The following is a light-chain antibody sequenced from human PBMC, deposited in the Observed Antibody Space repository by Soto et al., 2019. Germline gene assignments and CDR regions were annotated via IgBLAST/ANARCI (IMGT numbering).Light chain of an antibody. V-gene: IGLV1-44*01. J-gene: IGLJ2*01. CDR1: SSNIGSYT. CDR2: SNN. Sequence: QPVLTQPPSASGTPGQRVTISCSGSSSNIGSYTVNWYQQLPGTTPKLLIYSNNQRPSGVPDRFSGSKSGTSASLAISGLQSEDEADYYCAAWDDSLNGMVFGGGTKVTVL. CDR3: AAWDDSLNGMV.